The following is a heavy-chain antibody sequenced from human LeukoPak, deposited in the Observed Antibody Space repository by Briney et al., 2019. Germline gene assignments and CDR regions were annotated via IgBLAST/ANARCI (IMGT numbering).Heavy chain of an antibody. Sequence: GASVKVSCKASGYTFTGYYMHWVRQAPGRGLEWMGGIIPIFGTANYAQKFQGRVTITADESTSTAYMELSSLRSEDTAVYYCARDAVVTPYYFDYWGQGTLVTVSS. CDR2: IIPIFGTA. D-gene: IGHD4-23*01. CDR1: GYTFTGYY. V-gene: IGHV1-69*13. J-gene: IGHJ4*02. CDR3: ARDAVVTPYYFDY.